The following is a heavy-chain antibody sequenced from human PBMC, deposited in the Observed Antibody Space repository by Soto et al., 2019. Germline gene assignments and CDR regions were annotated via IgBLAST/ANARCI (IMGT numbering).Heavy chain of an antibody. CDR2: IIPIFGTA. CDR1: GGTFSSYA. CDR3: ARRGGLERGRDYYYGMDV. D-gene: IGHD1-1*01. V-gene: IGHV1-69*12. Sequence: QVQLVQSGAEVKKPGSSVKVSCKASGGTFSSYAISWVRQAPGQGLEWMGGIIPIFGTANYAQKFQGRVTMTADESTSTADMERSSLRSEDTAVYYCARRGGLERGRDYYYGMDVWGQGTTVTVSS. J-gene: IGHJ6*02.